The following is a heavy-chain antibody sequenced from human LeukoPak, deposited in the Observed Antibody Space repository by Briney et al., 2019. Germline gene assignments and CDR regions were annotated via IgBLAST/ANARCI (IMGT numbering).Heavy chain of an antibody. CDR3: AREHSSSSGKVFDY. CDR2: INPNSGGT. J-gene: IGHJ4*02. Sequence: ASVKVSCKASGYTFPGYYMHWVRQAPGQGLEWMGWINPNSGGTNYAQKFQGGVTMTRDTSISTAYMELSRLRSDDTAVYYCAREHSSSSGKVFDYWGQGTLVTVSS. V-gene: IGHV1-2*02. CDR1: GYTFPGYY. D-gene: IGHD6-6*01.